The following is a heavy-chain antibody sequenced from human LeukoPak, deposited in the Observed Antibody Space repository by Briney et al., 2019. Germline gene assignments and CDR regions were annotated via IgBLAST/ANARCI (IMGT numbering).Heavy chain of an antibody. CDR3: ARAMGYCSGGGCYGFDY. CDR1: GYTFTGNY. CDR2: INPNSGDT. D-gene: IGHD2-15*01. V-gene: IGHV1-2*02. Sequence: ASVKVSCKASGYTFTGNYMHWVRQAPGQGLEWMGWINPNSGDTNYAQKFQGRVTMTRDTSISTAYMELSRLRSDDTAVYYCARAMGYCSGGGCYGFDYWGQGTLVTASS. J-gene: IGHJ4*02.